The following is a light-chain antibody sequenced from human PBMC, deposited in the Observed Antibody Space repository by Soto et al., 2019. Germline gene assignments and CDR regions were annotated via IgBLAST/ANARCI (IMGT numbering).Light chain of an antibody. V-gene: IGKV1-6*01. CDR1: QDIRTQ. CDR3: LQDYSYPRT. Sequence: AIQMTQSPSSLSASVGDRVTITCRASQDIRTQLGWYQQKPGNAPKLLIYATSILQSGVPSRFSGIGSGTDFTLTISSLQPEDFATYYCLQDYSYPRTSGQGTKVEIK. CDR2: ATS. J-gene: IGKJ1*01.